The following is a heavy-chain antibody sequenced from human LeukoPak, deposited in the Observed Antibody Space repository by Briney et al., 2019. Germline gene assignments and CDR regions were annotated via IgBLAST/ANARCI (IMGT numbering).Heavy chain of an antibody. CDR1: GFTFSSYE. V-gene: IGHV3-48*03. CDR3: ARDDAPVSAWDY. Sequence: GGSLRLSCAASGFTFSSYEMNWVRQAPGKGLEWVSYISSSGSTIYYADSVKGRFTISRDNAKNSLYLQMNSLRAEDTAVYYCARDDAPVSAWDYWGQGTLVTVS. J-gene: IGHJ4*02. CDR2: ISSSGSTI. D-gene: IGHD3-16*01.